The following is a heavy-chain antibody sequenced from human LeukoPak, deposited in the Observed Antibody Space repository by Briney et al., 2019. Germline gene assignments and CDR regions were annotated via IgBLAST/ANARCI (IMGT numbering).Heavy chain of an antibody. J-gene: IGHJ4*02. V-gene: IGHV3-7*02. CDR1: GFTFSGYW. CDR2: INEDGGGK. Sequence: GGSLRLSCAASGFTFSGYWMSWVRQAPGKGLEWVANINEDGGGKNYVDSVKGRFTISRDNAKNSLYLQLNSLRAEDTAVYYCARGIPQGLSYFDYWGQGTLVTVSS. D-gene: IGHD1-14*01. CDR3: ARGIPQGLSYFDY.